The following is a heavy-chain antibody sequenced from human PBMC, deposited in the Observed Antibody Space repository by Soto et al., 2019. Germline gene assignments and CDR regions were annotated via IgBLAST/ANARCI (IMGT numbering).Heavy chain of an antibody. J-gene: IGHJ6*02. V-gene: IGHV3-21*01. CDR2: ISSSSSYI. CDR3: ARDSPGIQLWSTHYYYYGMDV. D-gene: IGHD5-18*01. CDR1: GFTFSSYS. Sequence: GGSLRLSCAASGFTFSSYSMNWVRQAPGKGLEWVSSISSSSSYIYYADSVKGRFTISRDNAKNSLYLQMNSLRAEDTAVYYCARDSPGIQLWSTHYYYYGMDVWGQGTTVTVS.